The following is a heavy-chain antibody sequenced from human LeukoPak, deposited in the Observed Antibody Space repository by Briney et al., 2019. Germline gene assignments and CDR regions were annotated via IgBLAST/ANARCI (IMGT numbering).Heavy chain of an antibody. CDR2: IWHDGSKT. Sequence: GGSLRLSCAASEFTFKNYGMHWVRQAPGKGLEWVALIWHDGSKTYYADSVKGRFTISRDDSQNTLYLQMNSLRAEDTAVYFCAKDLSYGSNWFDPWGQGTLVTVPS. CDR3: AKDLSYGSNWFDP. CDR1: EFTFKNYG. V-gene: IGHV3-33*06. J-gene: IGHJ5*02. D-gene: IGHD3-10*01.